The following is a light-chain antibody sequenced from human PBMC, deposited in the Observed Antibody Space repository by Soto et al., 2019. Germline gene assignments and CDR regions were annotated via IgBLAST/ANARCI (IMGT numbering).Light chain of an antibody. CDR2: DVN. Sequence: QSALTQPASVSGSPGQSIAISCTGTSSDVGAYNYVSWYQQHPGKAPKPVLYDVNGRPSGISDRFSGSKSGNTASLTISGLQAEDEADYYCASYAASSTVVFGGGTKLTVL. V-gene: IGLV2-14*01. CDR3: ASYAASSTVV. J-gene: IGLJ3*02. CDR1: SSDVGAYNY.